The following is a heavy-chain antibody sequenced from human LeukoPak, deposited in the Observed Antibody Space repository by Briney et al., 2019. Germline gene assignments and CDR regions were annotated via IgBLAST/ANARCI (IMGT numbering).Heavy chain of an antibody. CDR1: GYTFTGYY. J-gene: IGHJ5*02. CDR2: INPNSGGT. D-gene: IGHD5-18*01. V-gene: IGHV1-2*02. CDR3: ASGGYSYGYNWFDP. Sequence: ASVKVSCTASGYTFTGYYMHWVRQAPGQGLEWMGWINPNSGGTNYAQKFQGRVTMPRDTSISTAYMELSRLRSDDTAVYYCASGGYSYGYNWFDPWGQGTLVTVSS.